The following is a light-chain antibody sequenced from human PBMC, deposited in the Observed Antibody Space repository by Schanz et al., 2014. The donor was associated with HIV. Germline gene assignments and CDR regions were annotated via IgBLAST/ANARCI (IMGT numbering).Light chain of an antibody. J-gene: IGKJ2*01. CDR3: QQSYSATPYT. V-gene: IGKV1-39*01. CDR1: QSIGIS. Sequence: DIQMTQSPSSLSASVGDRVTITCRASQSIGISLNWYQQKPGKAPRLLIYATSLLHTGVPSRFSGSGSGTHFTLTITSLQFDDFATYYCQQSYSATPYTFGQGTRLEIK. CDR2: ATS.